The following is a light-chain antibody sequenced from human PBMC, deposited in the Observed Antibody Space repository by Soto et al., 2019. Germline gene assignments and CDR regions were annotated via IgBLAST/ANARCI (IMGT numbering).Light chain of an antibody. CDR2: AVR. J-gene: IGLJ1*01. CDR1: NSDLVGYHN. V-gene: IGLV2-14*01. CDR3: RAYARSSSCA. Sequence: QSALTQPASVSPSPQQSITVACTGNNSDLVGYHNVAWYGQHPDKDPNLIVFAVRDRPSAVGDRFAASESGITASLTISGPQTGDVAVYFCRAYARSSSCAFGTGTKVTVL.